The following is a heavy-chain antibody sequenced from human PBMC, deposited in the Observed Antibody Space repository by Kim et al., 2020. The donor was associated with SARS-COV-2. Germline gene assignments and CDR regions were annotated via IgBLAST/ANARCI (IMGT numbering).Heavy chain of an antibody. CDR2: ISYDGSNK. D-gene: IGHD3-3*01. V-gene: IGHV3-30*04. CDR1: GFTFSSYA. Sequence: GGSLRLSCAASGFTFSSYAMHWVRQAPGKGLEWVAVISYDGSNKYYADSVKGRFTISRDNSKNTLYLQMNSLRAEDTAVYYCARATSYYDFWSGYYHYWGQGTLVTVSS. J-gene: IGHJ4*02. CDR3: ARATSYYDFWSGYYHY.